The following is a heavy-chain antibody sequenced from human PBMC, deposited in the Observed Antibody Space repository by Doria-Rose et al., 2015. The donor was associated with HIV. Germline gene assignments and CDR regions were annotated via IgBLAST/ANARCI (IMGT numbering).Heavy chain of an antibody. V-gene: IGHV4-59*01. D-gene: IGHD1-26*01. CDR3: ARVLSGTYDY. Sequence: QVQLVESGPGLVKPSETLSLTCSVSGGSISHYYWSWIRQPPGKGLEYIADSFYAGSTNYSPSLKSRVSISIDTSKNKFSLRLSSVTAADTAVYYCARVLSGTYDYWGQGTLVTVSS. J-gene: IGHJ4*02. CDR1: GGSISHYY. CDR2: SFYAGST.